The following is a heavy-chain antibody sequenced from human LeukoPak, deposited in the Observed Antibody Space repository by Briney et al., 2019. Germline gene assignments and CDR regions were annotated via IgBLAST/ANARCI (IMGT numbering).Heavy chain of an antibody. CDR2: IKEDGTEK. CDR3: TTWGPWSHFDY. D-gene: IGHD3-3*01. V-gene: IGHV3-7*01. J-gene: IGHJ4*02. CDR1: EFAFSNYW. Sequence: GGSLRLSCAASEFAFSNYWMSWVRQAPGKGLEWVANIKEDGTEKNYVGSVKGRFTISRDNAKNTLYLQMNSLRAEDTAVYYCTTWGPWSHFDYWGQGTLVTVSS.